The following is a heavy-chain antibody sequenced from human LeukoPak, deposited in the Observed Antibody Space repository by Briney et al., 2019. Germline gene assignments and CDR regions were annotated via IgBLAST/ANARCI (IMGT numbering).Heavy chain of an antibody. CDR1: GFTFSSYA. V-gene: IGHV3-30-3*01. CDR2: ISYDGSNK. CDR3: ARDQDGDYVQGALGFDP. J-gene: IGHJ5*02. Sequence: GGSLRLSCAASGFTFSSYAMHWVRQAPGKGLEWAAVISYDGSNKYYADSVKGRFTISRDNSKNTLYLQMNSLRAEDTAVYYCARDQDGDYVQGALGFDPWGQGTLVTVSS. D-gene: IGHD4-17*01.